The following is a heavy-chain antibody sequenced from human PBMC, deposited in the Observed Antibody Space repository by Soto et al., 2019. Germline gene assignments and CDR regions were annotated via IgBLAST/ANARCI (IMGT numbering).Heavy chain of an antibody. D-gene: IGHD2-21*02. CDR1: GFIFGSYG. CDR3: ERVPRDFCGRDCSSEN. Sequence: QVQLVESGGGVVQPGRSLRLSCTASGFIFGSYGMHWVRQAPGKGLEWVALISYDGTNKYYPDSVKGRFTISRDNPKNTLYLEMNSLIPEDTAVYYCERVPRDFCGRDCSSENWGQGTQVTVSS. CDR2: ISYDGTNK. V-gene: IGHV3-30*03. J-gene: IGHJ4*02.